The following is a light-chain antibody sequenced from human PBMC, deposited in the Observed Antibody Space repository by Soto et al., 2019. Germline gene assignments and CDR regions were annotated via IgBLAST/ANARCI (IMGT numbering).Light chain of an antibody. Sequence: QSVLTQPASVSGSPGQSITISCTGTSSDVGGSNYVSWYQQHPGQAPKLMIYDVSNRPSGVSNRFSGSKSGNTASLTISGLQAEDEADYYCSSYTSSSTLYVFGTGTKLTVL. V-gene: IGLV2-14*01. CDR3: SSYTSSSTLYV. J-gene: IGLJ1*01. CDR1: SSDVGGSNY. CDR2: DVS.